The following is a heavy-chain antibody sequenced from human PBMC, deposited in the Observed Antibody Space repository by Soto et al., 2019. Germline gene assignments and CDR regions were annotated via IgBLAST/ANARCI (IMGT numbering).Heavy chain of an antibody. V-gene: IGHV3-64D*08. CDR2: ISSNGDTT. Sequence: GGSLRLSCSASGFTFSTSSMHWVRQAPGKGLEYVSVISSNGDTTYYADSVKGRFTISRDNSKNILYLQMSSLRAEDTAVYYCVRAYGTSWYTWFDPWGQGTLVTVSS. D-gene: IGHD6-13*01. CDR1: GFTFSTSS. CDR3: VRAYGTSWYTWFDP. J-gene: IGHJ5*02.